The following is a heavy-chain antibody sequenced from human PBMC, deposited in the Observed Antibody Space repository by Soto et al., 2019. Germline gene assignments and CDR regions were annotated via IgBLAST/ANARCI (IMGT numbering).Heavy chain of an antibody. CDR1: GFTFTSSA. CDR2: IVVGSGNT. Sequence: SVKVSCKASGFTFTSSAVQWVRQARGQRLEWIGWIVVGSGNTNYAQKFQERVTITRDMSTSTAYMELSSLRSEDTAVYYCAADSAAYYYGSGSYGYYYYLLDVWGQGTTVTVSS. CDR3: AADSAAYYYGSGSYGYYYYLLDV. D-gene: IGHD3-10*01. J-gene: IGHJ6*02. V-gene: IGHV1-58*01.